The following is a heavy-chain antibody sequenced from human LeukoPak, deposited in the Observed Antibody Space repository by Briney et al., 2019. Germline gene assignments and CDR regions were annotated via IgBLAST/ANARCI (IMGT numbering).Heavy chain of an antibody. V-gene: IGHV3-7*03. CDR3: AKEGRSLQTY. D-gene: IGHD5-24*01. Sequence: GGSLRLSCAASGFMFSSNWMSWDRLAPGKGLEWVANIKEDGTETYYVDSVKGRFTISRDNAKNSLYLQMNSLRVEDTAVYYCAKEGRSLQTYWGQGTLVTVFS. CDR2: IKEDGTET. J-gene: IGHJ4*02. CDR1: GFMFSSNW.